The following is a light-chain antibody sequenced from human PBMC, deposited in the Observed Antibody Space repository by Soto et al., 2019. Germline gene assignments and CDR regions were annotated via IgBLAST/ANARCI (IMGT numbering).Light chain of an antibody. CDR3: TSYAGSNIWV. Sequence: QSALTQPPSASGSPGQSVTISCTGTSSDVGAYNYVSWYQQYPGKAPKLMIYEVNKRPSGVPDRFSGSKSGKTASLTVSGLQPEDEADDHCTSYAGSNIWVFGGGTKLTGL. CDR2: EVN. V-gene: IGLV2-8*01. J-gene: IGLJ3*02. CDR1: SSDVGAYNY.